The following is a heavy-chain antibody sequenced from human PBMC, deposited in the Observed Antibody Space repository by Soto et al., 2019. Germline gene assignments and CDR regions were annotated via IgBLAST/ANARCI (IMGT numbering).Heavy chain of an antibody. CDR1: GDSVSSNSAA. CDR2: TYYRSKWYN. D-gene: IGHD3-10*01. J-gene: IGHJ3*02. Sequence: SETLSLTCAISGDSVSSNSAAWNWLRQSPSRGLEWLGRTYYRSKWYNDYVVSVKSRITINPDTSKNQFSLQLNSVTPEDTAVYYCARERGVLSEAFDIWGQGTVVTVSS. V-gene: IGHV6-1*01. CDR3: ARERGVLSEAFDI.